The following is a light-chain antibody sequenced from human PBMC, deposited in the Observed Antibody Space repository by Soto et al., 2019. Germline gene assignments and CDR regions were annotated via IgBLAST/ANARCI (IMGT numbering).Light chain of an antibody. J-gene: IGKJ3*01. Sequence: DIQMTQSPSTLSASVGDRLSITCRASQSITNWLAWYQQKPGKAPKLLIYKASSLQSEVPSRFSGSASGPEFTLTISGLQPDDFATYYCQQYHSYPFTFGPGTKVDIE. CDR2: KAS. V-gene: IGKV1-5*03. CDR3: QQYHSYPFT. CDR1: QSITNW.